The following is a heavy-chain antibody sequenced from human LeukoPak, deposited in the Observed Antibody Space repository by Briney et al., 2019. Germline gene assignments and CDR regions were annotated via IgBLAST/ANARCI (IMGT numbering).Heavy chain of an antibody. CDR3: ARGVLGYCRGGSCYHFDY. J-gene: IGHJ4*02. CDR1: GLSLSSYA. D-gene: IGHD2-15*01. CDR2: MSYDGSNK. Sequence: GGSLRLSCTTSGLSLSSYAMHWVRQAPGKGPEWVAVMSYDGSNKDYADSVKGRFTISKDTSKNTLYLQMNSLRTEDTALYYCARGVLGYCRGGSCYHFDYWGQGTLVTVSS. V-gene: IGHV3-30*04.